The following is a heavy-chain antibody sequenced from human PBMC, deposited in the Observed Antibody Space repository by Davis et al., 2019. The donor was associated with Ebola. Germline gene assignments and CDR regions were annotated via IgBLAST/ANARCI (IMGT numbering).Heavy chain of an antibody. D-gene: IGHD4-11*01. V-gene: IGHV3-23*01. Sequence: GESLKISCAASGFTFSSYAMSWVRQAPGKGLEWVSAISGSGGSTYYADSVKCRFTISRDNSKNTLYLQMNSLRAEDTAVYYCATIHSNYGYWGQGTLVTVSS. CDR2: ISGSGGST. J-gene: IGHJ4*02. CDR1: GFTFSSYA. CDR3: ATIHSNYGY.